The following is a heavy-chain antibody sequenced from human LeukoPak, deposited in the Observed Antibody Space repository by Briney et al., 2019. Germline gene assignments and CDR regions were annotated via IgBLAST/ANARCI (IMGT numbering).Heavy chain of an antibody. Sequence: SETLPLTCTVSGYSISSGYYWGWIRQPPGQGLEWIGSIYHSGSTYYNPSLKSRVTISVDTSKNQFSLKLSSVTAADTAVYYCARTTEGYCRSTSCYDFSYSYYMDVWGKGTTVTISS. CDR1: GYSISSGYY. V-gene: IGHV4-38-2*02. D-gene: IGHD2-2*01. CDR3: ARTTEGYCRSTSCYDFSYSYYMDV. CDR2: IYHSGST. J-gene: IGHJ6*03.